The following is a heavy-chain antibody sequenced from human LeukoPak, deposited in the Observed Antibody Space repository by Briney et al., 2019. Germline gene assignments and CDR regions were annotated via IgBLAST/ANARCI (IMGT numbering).Heavy chain of an antibody. D-gene: IGHD6-13*01. CDR3: AGGFQRSNSWFGLDS. V-gene: IGHV3-53*01. Sequence: GGSLRLSCAASGFTVSNYYMTWVRQAPGRGLEWVSLLYTDGSTYYADSVKGRFTISRDNSKNTVFLQMNGLRAADTAVYFCAGGFQRSNSWFGLDSWGQRALGSVSS. CDR2: LYTDGST. CDR1: GFTVSNYY. J-gene: IGHJ4*02.